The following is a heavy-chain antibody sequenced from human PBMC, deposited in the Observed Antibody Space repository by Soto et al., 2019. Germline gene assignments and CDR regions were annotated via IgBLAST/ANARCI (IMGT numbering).Heavy chain of an antibody. CDR2: IIPISGTA. D-gene: IGHD2-2*01. CDR3: ATSQGSSTSLEIYYYYYYGMDV. CDR1: GGTFSSYA. V-gene: IGHV1-69*01. J-gene: IGHJ6*02. Sequence: QVQLVQSGAEVKKPGSSVNVSCKASGGTFSSYAISWVRQAPGQGLEWMGGIIPISGTANYAQKVQGRVTITADESTSTAYMELSSLRSEDTAVYYCATSQGSSTSLEIYYYYYYGMDVWGQGTTVTVSS.